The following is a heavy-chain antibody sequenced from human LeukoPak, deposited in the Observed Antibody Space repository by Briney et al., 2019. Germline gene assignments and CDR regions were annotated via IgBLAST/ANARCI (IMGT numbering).Heavy chain of an antibody. CDR3: ASSNYYDSSAREDY. CDR2: IIPILGIA. V-gene: IGHV1-69*04. D-gene: IGHD3-22*01. CDR1: GGTFSSYA. Sequence: ASVKVSCKASGGTFSSYAIIWVRQAPGQGLEWMGRIIPILGIANYAQKFQGRVTITADKSTSTAYMELSSLRSEDTAVYYCASSNYYDSSAREDYWGQGTLVTVSS. J-gene: IGHJ4*02.